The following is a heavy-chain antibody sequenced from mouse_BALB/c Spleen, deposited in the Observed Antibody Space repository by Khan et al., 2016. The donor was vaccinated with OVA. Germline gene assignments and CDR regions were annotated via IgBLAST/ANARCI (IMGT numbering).Heavy chain of an antibody. V-gene: IGHV5-6-5*01. Sequence: EVQLVESGGGLVKPGGSLKLSCAASGFTFSNYAMSWVRQTPEKRLEWVASISSGGSTYYPDSVKGRFTISRDNARNILYLQMSSLRSEATAIYYCSRDYWFAYWGQGTLVTVSA. CDR1: GFTFSNYA. CDR3: SRDYWFAY. J-gene: IGHJ3*01. CDR2: ISSGGST.